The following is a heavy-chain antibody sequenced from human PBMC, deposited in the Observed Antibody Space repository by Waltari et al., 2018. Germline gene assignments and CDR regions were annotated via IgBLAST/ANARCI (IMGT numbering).Heavy chain of an antibody. Sequence: EVQVVESGGGLVKPGGSLRLSCVVSGFPFTKAWMSWVRQAPGKGLEWVGRIKSEGDGGTRDYSAPLKGRISLSRDDSKNTVYLQMNTLKPEDTAVYFCATDYGDFLGVWGTGTTVTVFS. D-gene: IGHD3-10*01. J-gene: IGHJ6*04. CDR2: IKSEGDGGTR. CDR3: ATDYGDFLGV. V-gene: IGHV3-15*01. CDR1: GFPFTKAW.